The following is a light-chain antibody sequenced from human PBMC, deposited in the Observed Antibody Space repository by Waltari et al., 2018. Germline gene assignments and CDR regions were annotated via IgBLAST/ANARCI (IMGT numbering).Light chain of an antibody. CDR1: QSLVHSDGATY. CDR2: KVS. J-gene: IGKJ1*01. Sequence: DDVMTQSPPSLPVTLGPPASIPCRSSQSLVHSDGATYLIWFQQRPVHLPRRLIYKVSNRDAGFPDRFSGSGSGTDFTLKISRVEAEDVAVYYCMQGTHWPRTFGQGTKVEIK. CDR3: MQGTHWPRT. V-gene: IGKV2-30*02.